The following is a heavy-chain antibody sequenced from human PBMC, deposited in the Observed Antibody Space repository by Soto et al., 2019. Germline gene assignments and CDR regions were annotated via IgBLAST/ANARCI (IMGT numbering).Heavy chain of an antibody. CDR3: ATGYCSGGSCYFDY. D-gene: IGHD2-15*01. V-gene: IGHV4-30-2*01. Sequence: QLQLQESGSGLVKPSQTLSLTCAVSGGSISSGGYSWGLIRQPPGKGLEWIGYIYHSGSTYYNPSLKSRVTISVDRSKNQFSLKLSSVTAADTALYYCATGYCSGGSCYFDYWGQGTLVTVSS. J-gene: IGHJ4*02. CDR2: IYHSGST. CDR1: GGSISSGGYS.